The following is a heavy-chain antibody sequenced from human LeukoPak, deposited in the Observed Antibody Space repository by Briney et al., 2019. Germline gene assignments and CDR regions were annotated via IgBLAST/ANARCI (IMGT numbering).Heavy chain of an antibody. J-gene: IGHJ4*02. CDR2: IRYDGSNK. Sequence: GGSLRLSCAASGFTFSSYGMHWVRQAPGKGLEWVAFIRYDGSNKYYADSVKGRFAISRDNSKNTLYLQMNSLKTEDTAVYYCTTGPADWGQGTLVTVSS. CDR1: GFTFSSYG. V-gene: IGHV3-30*02. CDR3: TTGPAD.